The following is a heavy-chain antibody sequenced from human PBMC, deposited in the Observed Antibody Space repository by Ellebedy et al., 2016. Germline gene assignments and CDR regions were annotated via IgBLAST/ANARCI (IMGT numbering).Heavy chain of an antibody. CDR1: GFTFSSYS. J-gene: IGHJ2*01. Sequence: GGSLRLSCAASGFTFSSYSMNWVRQAPGKGLEWVSYITSSSSTIYYADSVKGRFTISRDNAKNSLYLQMNSLGDEDTAVYDCASDRDSSSSSRYFDLWGRGTLVTVSS. CDR2: ITSSSSTI. D-gene: IGHD6-6*01. V-gene: IGHV3-48*02. CDR3: ASDRDSSSSSRYFDL.